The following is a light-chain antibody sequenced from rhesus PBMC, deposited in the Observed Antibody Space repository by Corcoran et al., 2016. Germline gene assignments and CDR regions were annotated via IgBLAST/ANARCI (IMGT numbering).Light chain of an antibody. Sequence: ETVMMQSPATLSLSPGERATLSCRASQSVGSTLAWYQQKPGQAPLLLIHYSSPRATCLPARFSGSGSGTEFTLTISILDPEDVGVYYCQRYNDWPYSFGQGTKVEIK. CDR1: QSVGST. CDR3: QRYNDWPYS. J-gene: IGKJ2*01. CDR2: YSS. V-gene: IGKV3-35*02.